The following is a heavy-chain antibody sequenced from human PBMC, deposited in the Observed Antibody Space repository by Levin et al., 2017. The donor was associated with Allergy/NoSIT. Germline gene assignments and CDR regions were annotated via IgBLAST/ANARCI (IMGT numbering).Heavy chain of an antibody. V-gene: IGHV1-18*01. J-gene: IGHJ6*03. Sequence: GESLKISCKASGYNFTNYGISWVRQAPGQGLEWMGWISAYNGNTNYAQKFQGRVTMTIQTSTNTAYMELRSLRSDDTSVYYCARVGIDFWGVYQKSWGYMDVWGQGTTVTVSS. CDR2: ISAYNGNT. CDR3: ARVGIDFWGVYQKSWGYMDV. D-gene: IGHD3-3*01. CDR1: GYNFTNYG.